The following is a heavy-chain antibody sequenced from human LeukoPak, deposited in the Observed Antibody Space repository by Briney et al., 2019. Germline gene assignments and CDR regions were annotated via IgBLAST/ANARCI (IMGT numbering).Heavy chain of an antibody. CDR2: IWYDGSKK. V-gene: IGHV3-33*01. CDR3: ARDISFISFDY. CDR1: GFTFSSHG. D-gene: IGHD3-10*01. Sequence: GRSLRLSCATSGFTFSSHGMHWVRQTPGKGLEWVAGIWYDGSKKAYGDSVKGRFTISRDDSKNTLYLQMDSLRAEDTAVYYCARDISFISFDYWGQGTLVTVST. J-gene: IGHJ4*02.